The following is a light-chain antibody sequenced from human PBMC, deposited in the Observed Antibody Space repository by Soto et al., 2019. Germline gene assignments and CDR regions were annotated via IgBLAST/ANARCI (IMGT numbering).Light chain of an antibody. J-gene: IGKJ4*01. Sequence: EIVLTQSPGTLSLSPGDRAPLSCRASQSVNSIYLAWYQQKPGQAPRLLIYDASSRATGIPDRFSGGGSGTDFTLTISRLEPEDFAVYYCQQFSSYPLTFGGGTKVDI. CDR3: QQFSSYPLT. CDR2: DAS. CDR1: QSVNSIY. V-gene: IGKV3-20*01.